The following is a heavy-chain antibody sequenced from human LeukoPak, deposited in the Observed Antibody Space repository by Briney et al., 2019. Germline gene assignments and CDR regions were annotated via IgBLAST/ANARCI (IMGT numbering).Heavy chain of an antibody. V-gene: IGHV1-18*01. CDR2: ISAYNGNT. J-gene: IGHJ6*03. D-gene: IGHD5-12*01. Sequence: EASVKVSCKASGYTFTSYGISWVRQAPGQGLEWMGWISAYNGNTNYAQKLQGRVTMTTDTSTSTAYMELRSLRSDDTAVYYCARARGRDLYYYYYMDVWGKGTTVTVSS. CDR3: ARARGRDLYYYYYMDV. CDR1: GYTFTSYG.